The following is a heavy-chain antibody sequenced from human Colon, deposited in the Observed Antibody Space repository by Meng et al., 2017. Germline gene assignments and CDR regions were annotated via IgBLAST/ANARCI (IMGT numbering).Heavy chain of an antibody. CDR2: IYYSGRT. CDR3: ARGVRGNPDL. CDR1: GGSISNYY. D-gene: IGHD4-23*01. Sequence: QVQLQESGPGLVQSSATLSLTCTVSGGSISNYYWRWIRQSPEKGLEWVGYIYYSGRTNYNPSLKSRVTIKVDTSKKHFSLNLTSVTADDTAVYFCARGVRGNPDLWDQGSLVTVSS. J-gene: IGHJ5*02. V-gene: IGHV4-59*01.